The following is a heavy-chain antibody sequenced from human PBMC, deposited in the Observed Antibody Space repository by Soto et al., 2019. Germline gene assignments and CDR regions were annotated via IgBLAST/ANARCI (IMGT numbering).Heavy chain of an antibody. V-gene: IGHV3-23*01. D-gene: IGHD1-26*01. CDR1: GFTFSSYA. CDR2: ISGSGGST. Sequence: GGSLRLSCAASGFTFSSYAMSWVRQAPGKGLEWVSAISGSGGSTYYADSAKGRFTISRDNSKNTLYLQMNSLRAEDTAVYYCAKHLIPSRPAHREHAYYYYGMDVWGQGTTLTVSS. CDR3: AKHLIPSRPAHREHAYYYYGMDV. J-gene: IGHJ6*02.